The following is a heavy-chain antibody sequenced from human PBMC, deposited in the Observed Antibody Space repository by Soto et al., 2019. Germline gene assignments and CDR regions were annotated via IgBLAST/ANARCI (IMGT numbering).Heavy chain of an antibody. CDR2: VSYDGNNI. CDR1: GFIFSNYG. J-gene: IGHJ4*02. Sequence: QVQLVESGGGVVQPGRSLRLSCAASGFIFSNYGMHWVRQAPGKGLEWVAIVSYDGNNIYYGDSVKGRFTISRDNSKNTVYLQINSLRVEDTAVYYCARNAYCISTRCYWYFDYWGQGTLVTVSS. D-gene: IGHD2-2*01. V-gene: IGHV3-33*08. CDR3: ARNAYCISTRCYWYFDY.